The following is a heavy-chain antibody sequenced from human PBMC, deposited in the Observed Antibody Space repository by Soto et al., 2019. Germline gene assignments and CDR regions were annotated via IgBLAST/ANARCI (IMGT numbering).Heavy chain of an antibody. CDR2: IEHSGST. D-gene: IGHD5-12*01. J-gene: IGHJ5*02. Sequence: QVQLQESGPGLVKPSGTLSLTCAVSGDSISNSNWWNWVRQPPGKGLEWIGEIEHSGSTNYNPSLKSRVTISVDKSKNPFSLKLTPVTAADTAVYYCARDGYSRSFDPWGQGTLVTVSS. CDR1: GDSISNSNW. V-gene: IGHV4-4*02. CDR3: ARDGYSRSFDP.